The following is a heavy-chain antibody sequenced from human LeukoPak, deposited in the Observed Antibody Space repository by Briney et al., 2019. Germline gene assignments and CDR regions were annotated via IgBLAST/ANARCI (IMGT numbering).Heavy chain of an antibody. J-gene: IGHJ4*02. CDR2: IKQDGSEK. CDR3: ARDVATPTYYYDSSGYQTPDY. V-gene: IGHV3-7*01. Sequence: PGGSLRLSCAASGFTFCSYEMNWVRQAPGKGLEWVANIKQDGSEKYYVDSVKGRFTISRDNAKNSLYLQMNSLRAEDTAVYYCARDVATPTYYYDSSGYQTPDYWGQGTLVTVSS. CDR1: GFTFCSYE. D-gene: IGHD3-22*01.